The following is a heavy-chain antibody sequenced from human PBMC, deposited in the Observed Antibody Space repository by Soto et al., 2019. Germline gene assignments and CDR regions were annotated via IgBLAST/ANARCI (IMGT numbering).Heavy chain of an antibody. D-gene: IGHD3-10*01. Sequence: DVQLLESGGGLVQPGGSLRLSCVASGFIFNNYAMSWVRQAPGKGLLWVAGISGSGARIHYSTSVEGRFTISRDNSKSTLSLHMNSLRVDDSAVYYCAKYVSYGSGTYSTLGFFDYWGQGTLVIVSA. V-gene: IGHV3-23*01. J-gene: IGHJ4*02. CDR2: ISGSGARI. CDR3: AKYVSYGSGTYSTLGFFDY. CDR1: GFIFNNYA.